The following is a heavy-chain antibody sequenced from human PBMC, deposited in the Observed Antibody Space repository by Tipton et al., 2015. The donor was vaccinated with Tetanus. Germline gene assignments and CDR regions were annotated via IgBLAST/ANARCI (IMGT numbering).Heavy chain of an antibody. Sequence: GSLRLSCSVSGFLFSSYTMNWVRQAPGRGLEWVANIKQDGNEKYHVDSVKGRFTISRDNGKNLLYLEMNSLRVEYTAVYYCARDPHTIRTGNHRGFDYWGQGTLVTVSS. V-gene: IGHV3-7*03. CDR1: GFLFSSYT. D-gene: IGHD3-10*01. CDR3: ARDPHTIRTGNHRGFDY. CDR2: IKQDGNEK. J-gene: IGHJ4*02.